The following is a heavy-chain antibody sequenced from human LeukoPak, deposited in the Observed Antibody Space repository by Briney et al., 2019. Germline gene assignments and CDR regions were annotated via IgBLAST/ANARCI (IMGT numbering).Heavy chain of an antibody. V-gene: IGHV1-18*01. D-gene: IGHD3-3*01. CDR3: ARDQQYYDFWSGYSIESNWFDP. J-gene: IGHJ5*02. CDR2: ISAYNGNT. CDR1: GYTFTSYG. Sequence: ASVRVSCKASGYTFTSYGISWVRQAPGQGLEWMGWISAYNGNTNYAQKLQGRVTMTTDTSTSTACMELRSLRSDDTAVYYCARDQQYYDFWSGYSIESNWFDPWGQGTLVTVSS.